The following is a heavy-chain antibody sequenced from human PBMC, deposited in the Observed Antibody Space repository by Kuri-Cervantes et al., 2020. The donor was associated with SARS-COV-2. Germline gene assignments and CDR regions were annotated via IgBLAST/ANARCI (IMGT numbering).Heavy chain of an antibody. Sequence: ASVKVSCKASGYTFTSYDINWVRQATGQGLEWMGWINPNSGGTNYAQKFQGRVTMTRDTSISTAYMELSRLRSDDTAVYYCARPRYGDYDGAFDIWGQGTMVTVSS. J-gene: IGHJ3*02. D-gene: IGHD4-17*01. CDR1: GYTFTSYD. CDR3: ARPRYGDYDGAFDI. V-gene: IGHV1-2*02. CDR2: INPNSGGT.